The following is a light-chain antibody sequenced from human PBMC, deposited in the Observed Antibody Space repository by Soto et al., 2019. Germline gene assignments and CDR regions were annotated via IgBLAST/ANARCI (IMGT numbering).Light chain of an antibody. V-gene: IGKV1-33*01. CDR2: DAS. J-gene: IGKJ4*01. CDR3: QQYDNLPIT. Sequence: DIQMTQSPSSLSASVGDRVTITCQASQDISNYLNWYQQKPGKAPKLLIYDASNLETAVPSRFSGSGSGTDFPFTIGRLQPEDIATYYCQQYDNLPITFGGGTKVEIK. CDR1: QDISNY.